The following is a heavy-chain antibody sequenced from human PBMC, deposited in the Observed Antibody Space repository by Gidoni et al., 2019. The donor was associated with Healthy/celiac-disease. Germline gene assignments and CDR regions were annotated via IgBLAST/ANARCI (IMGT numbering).Heavy chain of an antibody. CDR1: GFPVSSHW. CDR3: ARAFGYCSGGSCQTCDY. D-gene: IGHD2-15*01. CDR2: IKQDGSEK. J-gene: IGHJ4*02. Sequence: EVQLVASGGGVVQPGRSLRLSCAAPGFPVSSHWMSWVRQAPGKGLEWVANIKQDGSEKYYVDSVKGRFTISRDNAKNSLYLQMNSLRAEDTAVYYCARAFGYCSGGSCQTCDYWGQGTLVTVSS. V-gene: IGHV3-7*01.